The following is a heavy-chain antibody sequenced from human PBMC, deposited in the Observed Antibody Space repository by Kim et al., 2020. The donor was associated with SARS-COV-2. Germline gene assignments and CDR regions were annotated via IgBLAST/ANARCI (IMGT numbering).Heavy chain of an antibody. J-gene: IGHJ6*02. CDR3: ARDQGSGSSFYYSYYGMDV. V-gene: IGHV3-11*05. D-gene: IGHD3-10*01. Sequence: KGRLTISRDNAKNSLYLQMNSLRAEDTAVYYCARDQGSGSSFYYSYYGMDVWGQGTTVTVSS.